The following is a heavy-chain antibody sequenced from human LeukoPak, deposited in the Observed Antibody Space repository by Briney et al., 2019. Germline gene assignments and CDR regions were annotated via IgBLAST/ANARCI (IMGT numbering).Heavy chain of an antibody. Sequence: GGSLRLSCAASGFTFSSYGMHWVRQAPGKGLEWVAVIWYDGSNKYYADSVKGRFTISRDNSKNTLYLQMNSLRAEDTAVYYCAREGRDYYFDYWGQGTLATVSS. CDR1: GFTFSSYG. CDR3: AREGRDYYFDY. V-gene: IGHV3-33*01. CDR2: IWYDGSNK. D-gene: IGHD1-26*01. J-gene: IGHJ4*02.